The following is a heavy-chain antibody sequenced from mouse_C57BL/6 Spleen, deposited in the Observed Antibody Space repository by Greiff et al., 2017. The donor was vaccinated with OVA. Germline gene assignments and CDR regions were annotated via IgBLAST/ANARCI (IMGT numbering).Heavy chain of an antibody. Sequence: QVQLQQPGAELVKPGASVKLSCKASGYTFTSYWMQWVKQRPGQGLEWIGEIDPSDSYTNYNQKFKGKATLTVDPSSSTAYMQLSSLTSEDSAVYYCARWGIYYDRDYWGQGTTLTVSS. D-gene: IGHD2-4*01. CDR1: GYTFTSYW. V-gene: IGHV1-50*01. CDR2: IDPSDSYT. J-gene: IGHJ2*01. CDR3: ARWGIYYDRDY.